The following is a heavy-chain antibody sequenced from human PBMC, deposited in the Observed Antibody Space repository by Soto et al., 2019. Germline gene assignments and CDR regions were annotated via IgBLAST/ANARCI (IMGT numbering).Heavy chain of an antibody. V-gene: IGHV3-48*02. CDR3: ATDVGYCNGGSCG. J-gene: IGHJ4*02. Sequence: EVQLVESGGGLVQPGGSLRLSCAGSGFIFSSYSMNWVRQAPGKGLEWVSYISRSSSTIYYADSVKGRFTISRDNAKNSLYLQMNSLRDEDTAVSYCATDVGYCNGGSCGWGQGTLVTVSS. D-gene: IGHD2-15*01. CDR2: ISRSSSTI. CDR1: GFIFSSYS.